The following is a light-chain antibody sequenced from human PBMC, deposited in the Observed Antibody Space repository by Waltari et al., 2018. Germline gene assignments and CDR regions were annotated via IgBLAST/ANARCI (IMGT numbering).Light chain of an antibody. J-gene: IGKJ1*01. V-gene: IGKV3-20*01. CDR1: QSVSKY. CDR3: QKYVNLPAT. Sequence: EIVLTQSPGTLSLSPGERATLTCRASQSVSKYLAWYQQRPGRAPRLLIYDASLRATGIPDRFSGSGSGTDFSLTISRLEPEDFAVYYCQKYVNLPATFGQGTKVEIK. CDR2: DAS.